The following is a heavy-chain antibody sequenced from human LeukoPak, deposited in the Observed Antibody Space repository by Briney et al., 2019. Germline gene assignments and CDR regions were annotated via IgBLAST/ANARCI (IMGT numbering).Heavy chain of an antibody. CDR1: GFTFSSYA. CDR3: ARGIVGAEFDY. CDR2: ISYDGSNK. Sequence: GGSLRLSCAASGFTFSSYAMHWVRQAPGKGLEWVAVISYDGSNKYYADSVKGRFTISRDNSKNTLYLQMNSLRAEDTAVYYCARGIVGAEFDYWGQGTLVTVSS. J-gene: IGHJ4*02. V-gene: IGHV3-30-3*01. D-gene: IGHD1-26*01.